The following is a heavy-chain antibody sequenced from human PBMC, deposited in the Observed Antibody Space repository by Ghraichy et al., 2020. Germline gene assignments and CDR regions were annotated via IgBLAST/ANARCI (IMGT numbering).Heavy chain of an antibody. J-gene: IGHJ4*02. V-gene: IGHV3-23*01. CDR3: AKTLIAVADRAIDY. D-gene: IGHD6-19*01. CDR1: GFTFSSYA. CDR2: ISGSGGST. Sequence: GGSLRLTCAASGFTFSSYAMSWVRQAPGKGLEWVSAISGSGGSTYYADSVKGRFTISRDNSKNTLYLQMNSLRAEDTAVYYCAKTLIAVADRAIDYWGQGTLVTVSS.